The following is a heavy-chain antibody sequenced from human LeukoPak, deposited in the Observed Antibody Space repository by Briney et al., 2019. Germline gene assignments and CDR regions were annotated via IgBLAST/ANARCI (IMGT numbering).Heavy chain of an antibody. V-gene: IGHV3-21*01. CDR1: GFTFSSYS. Sequence: GGSLRLSCAASGFTFSSYSMNWVRQAPGKGLEWVSSISSSSSYIYYADSVKGRFTISRDNAKNSLYLQMNSLRAEDTAVYYCAREDYYDSSGYYYEDAFDIWGQGTMVTVSS. CDR2: ISSSSSYI. J-gene: IGHJ3*02. D-gene: IGHD3-22*01. CDR3: AREDYYDSSGYYYEDAFDI.